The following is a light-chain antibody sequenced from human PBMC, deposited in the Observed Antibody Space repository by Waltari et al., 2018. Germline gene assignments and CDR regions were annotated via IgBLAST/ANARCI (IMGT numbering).Light chain of an antibody. CDR2: NDS. CDR1: ALAKQH. J-gene: IGLJ2*01. V-gene: IGLV3-25*03. CDR3: QSTDSSGTDVV. Sequence: SYKLTQAPSVSVSPGQTSRITCSGDALAKQHVHWYQHKAGQAPVILIFNDSERPSGIPERFSGSSSGAVVTLTITGAQAEDEADYYCQSTDSSGTDVVFGGGTRLNVL.